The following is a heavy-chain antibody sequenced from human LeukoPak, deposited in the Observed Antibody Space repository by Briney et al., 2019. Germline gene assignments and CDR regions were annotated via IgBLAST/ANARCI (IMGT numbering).Heavy chain of an antibody. CDR1: GFTFSSYG. V-gene: IGHV3-30*02. CDR3: AKDLGLISRYYYDSSGPQRVGY. Sequence: PGGSLRLSCAASGFTFSSYGMHWVRQAPGKGLEWVAFIRYDGSNKYYADSVKGRFTISRDNSKNTLYLQMNSLRAEDTAVYYCAKDLGLISRYYYDSSGPQRVGYWGQGTLVTVSS. D-gene: IGHD3-22*01. CDR2: IRYDGSNK. J-gene: IGHJ4*02.